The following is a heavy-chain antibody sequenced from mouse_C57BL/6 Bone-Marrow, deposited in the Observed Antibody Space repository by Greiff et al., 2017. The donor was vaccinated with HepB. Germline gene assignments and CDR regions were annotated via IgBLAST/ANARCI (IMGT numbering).Heavy chain of an antibody. CDR1: DSEVFPIAY. D-gene: IGHD2-12*01. CDR2: ILPSIDRT. Sequence: QVQLKESGSELRSPGSSVKLSCKDFDSEVFPIAYMSWVRQKPGHGFEWIGGILPSIDRTIYGEKFEDKATLDADTLSNTAYLELNSLTSEDSAIYYCARPSYYSWYFDVWGTGTTVTVSS. J-gene: IGHJ1*03. CDR3: ARPSYYSWYFDV. V-gene: IGHV15-2*01.